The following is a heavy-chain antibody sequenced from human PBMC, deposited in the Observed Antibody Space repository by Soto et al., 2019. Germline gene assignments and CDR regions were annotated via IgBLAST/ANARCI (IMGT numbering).Heavy chain of an antibody. CDR3: ARCSWIQLWTPSDYYYGMDV. CDR1: GYTFTSYG. CDR2: ISAYNGNT. V-gene: IGHV1-18*01. J-gene: IGHJ6*02. D-gene: IGHD5-18*01. Sequence: ASVKVSCKASGYTFTSYGISWVRQAPGQGLEWMGWISAYNGNTNYAQKLQGRVTMTTDTSTSTAYMELRSLRSDDTAVYYCARCSWIQLWTPSDYYYGMDVWGQGTTVTVSS.